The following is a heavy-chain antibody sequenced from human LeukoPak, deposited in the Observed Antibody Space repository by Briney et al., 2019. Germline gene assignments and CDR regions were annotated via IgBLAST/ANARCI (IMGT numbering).Heavy chain of an antibody. D-gene: IGHD3-3*01. V-gene: IGHV3-11*01. CDR3: AAGVALDY. J-gene: IGHJ4*02. CDR2: ISKSGTTV. Sequence: GGSLRLSCAASGLNFSVYYMTWIRQAPGNGLERLSHISKSGTTVYYADSVKGRFTISRDNAKNSLYLHMNSLRAEDTAVYYCAAGVALDYWGQGALVTVSS. CDR1: GLNFSVYY.